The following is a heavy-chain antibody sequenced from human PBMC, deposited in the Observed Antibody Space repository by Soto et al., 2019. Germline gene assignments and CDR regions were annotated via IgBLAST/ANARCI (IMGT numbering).Heavy chain of an antibody. Sequence: SETLSLTCTVSGGSISSGGYYWSWIRQHPGKGLEWIGYIYYSGSTYYNPSLKSRVTISVDTSKNQFSLKLSSVTAADTAAYYCARGIVPAARNWFDPWGQGTLVTVSS. CDR3: ARGIVPAARNWFDP. J-gene: IGHJ5*02. V-gene: IGHV4-31*03. CDR2: IYYSGST. CDR1: GGSISSGGYY. D-gene: IGHD2-2*01.